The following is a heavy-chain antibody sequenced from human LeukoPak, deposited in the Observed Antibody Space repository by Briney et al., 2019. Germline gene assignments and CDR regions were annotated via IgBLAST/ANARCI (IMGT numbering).Heavy chain of an antibody. D-gene: IGHD1-26*01. V-gene: IGHV4-59*11. CDR2: IYYSGST. CDR1: GDSINNHD. J-gene: IGHJ4*02. Sequence: SETLSLTCGISGDSINNHDWWSWVRQPPGKGLEWIGYIYYSGSTNYNPSLKSRVTISVDTSKNQFSLKLSSVTAADTAVYYCARSVGATAKIDYWGQGTLVTVSS. CDR3: ARSVGATAKIDY.